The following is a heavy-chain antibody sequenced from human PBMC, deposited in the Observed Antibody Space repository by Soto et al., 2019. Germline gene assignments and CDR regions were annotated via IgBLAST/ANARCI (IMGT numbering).Heavy chain of an antibody. D-gene: IGHD6-13*01. J-gene: IGHJ4*01. CDR3: TRVFGSSWYQAFFDY. V-gene: IGHV3-72*01. CDR2: SRNKVNSYTT. Sequence: GGSLRLSCAASGFIFSDHYMDWVRQAPGKGLEWVGRSRNKVNSYTTEYAASVKGRFTISRDDSKKSLFLQMNSLKTEDTAVYYCTRVFGSSWYQAFFDYWGHGTLVTVSS. CDR1: GFIFSDHY.